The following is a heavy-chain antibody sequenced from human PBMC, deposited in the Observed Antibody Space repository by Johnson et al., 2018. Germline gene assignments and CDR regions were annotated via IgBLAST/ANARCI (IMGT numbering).Heavy chain of an antibody. J-gene: IGHJ6*04. D-gene: IGHD3-10*01. CDR1: GFTFDDYA. Sequence: VQLVESGGGLVQXGRSLRLXCAASGFTFDDYAMHWVRQAPGKGLEWVSGISWNSGSIGYADSVEGRFTISRDNAQNSRYLQMNSLRAEDTAVYDCAKGLEGDLLWIGLMDVWGKGTTVTVSS. CDR2: ISWNSGSI. CDR3: AKGLEGDLLWIGLMDV. V-gene: IGHV3-9*01.